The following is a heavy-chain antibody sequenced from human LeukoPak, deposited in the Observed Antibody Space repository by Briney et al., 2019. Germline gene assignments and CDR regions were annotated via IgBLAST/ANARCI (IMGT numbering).Heavy chain of an antibody. V-gene: IGHV1-8*03. CDR1: GYTFTSYV. CDR3: ARGRGSYVYYYYMDV. J-gene: IGHJ6*03. Sequence: GASVKVSCKASGYTFTSYVINWVRQATGQGLEWMGWMNPNSGNTGYAQKFQGRVTITRNTSISTAYMELSSLRSEDTAVYYCARGRGSYVYYYYMDVWGKGTTVTVSS. D-gene: IGHD1-26*01. CDR2: MNPNSGNT.